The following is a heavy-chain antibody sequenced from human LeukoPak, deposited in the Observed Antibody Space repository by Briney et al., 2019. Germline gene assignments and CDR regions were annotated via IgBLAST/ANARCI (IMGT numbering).Heavy chain of an antibody. V-gene: IGHV4-61*02. CDR2: IYTSGST. D-gene: IGHD3-16*01. J-gene: IGHJ5*02. Sequence: PSETLSLTCTVSGGSISSGSYYWSWIRQPAGKGLEWIGRIYTSGSTKYNPSLKSRVTISVDTSKNQFSLKLSSVTAADTAVYYCARIFTFGFGINWFDPWGQGTLVTVSS. CDR1: GGSISSGSYY. CDR3: ARIFTFGFGINWFDP.